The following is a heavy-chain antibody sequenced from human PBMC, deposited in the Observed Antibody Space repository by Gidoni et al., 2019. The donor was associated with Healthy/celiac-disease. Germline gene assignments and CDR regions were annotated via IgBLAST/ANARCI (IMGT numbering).Heavy chain of an antibody. CDR2: ISWNSGSI. D-gene: IGHD1-1*01. CDR1: GFTFDDYA. J-gene: IGHJ6*02. CDR3: AKDISGPIYYYYYGMDV. V-gene: IGHV3-9*01. Sequence: EVQLVESGGGLVQPGRSLRLSCAASGFTFDDYAMHWVRQAPGKGLEWVSGISWNSGSIGYADSVKGRFTISRDNAKNSLYLQMNSLRAEDTALYYCAKDISGPIYYYYYGMDVWGQGTTVTVSS.